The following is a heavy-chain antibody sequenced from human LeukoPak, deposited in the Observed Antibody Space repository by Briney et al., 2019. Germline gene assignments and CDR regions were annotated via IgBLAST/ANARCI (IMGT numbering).Heavy chain of an antibody. Sequence: SETLSLTCTVSGGSISYSNSYWGWIRQPPGKGLEWIGNIYFSGSTYYKQSLKSRVTISVDTSKNQFSLKLRSVTAADTAVYYCARAPCGGGTCYDSRGWFDPWGQGTLVTVSS. D-gene: IGHD2-15*01. J-gene: IGHJ5*02. CDR2: IYFSGST. V-gene: IGHV4-39*07. CDR3: ARAPCGGGTCYDSRGWFDP. CDR1: GGSISYSNSY.